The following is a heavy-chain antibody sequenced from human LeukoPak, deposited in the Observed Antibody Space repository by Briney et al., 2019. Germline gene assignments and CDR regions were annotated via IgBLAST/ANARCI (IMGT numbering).Heavy chain of an antibody. V-gene: IGHV4-61*02. CDR3: ARAAPRGYSGYLLDY. CDR2: IYTSGST. J-gene: IGHJ4*02. Sequence: PSETLSLTCTVSGGSISSGSYYWSWIRPPAGKGLEWIGRIYTSGSTNYNPSLKSRVTISVDTSKNQFSLKLSSVTAADTAVCYCARAAPRGYSGYLLDYWGQGTLVTVSS. CDR1: GGSISSGSYY. D-gene: IGHD5-12*01.